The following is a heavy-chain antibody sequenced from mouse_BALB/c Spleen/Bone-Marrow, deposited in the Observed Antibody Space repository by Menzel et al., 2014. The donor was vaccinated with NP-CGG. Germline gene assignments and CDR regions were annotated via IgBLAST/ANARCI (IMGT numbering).Heavy chain of an antibody. V-gene: IGHV1-84*02. CDR2: IYPRNNNT. Sequence: QVQLQQPGPELVKPGASVKISCKASGYTFXDYYINWVKQKPGQGLEWIGWIYPRNNNTKYNEGFKDKATLTVDTPSSTAYMQLSSLTSEDTAVYFCARGITTATFAYWGQGTLVTVSA. CDR3: ARGITTATFAY. CDR1: GYTFXDYY. D-gene: IGHD1-2*01. J-gene: IGHJ3*01.